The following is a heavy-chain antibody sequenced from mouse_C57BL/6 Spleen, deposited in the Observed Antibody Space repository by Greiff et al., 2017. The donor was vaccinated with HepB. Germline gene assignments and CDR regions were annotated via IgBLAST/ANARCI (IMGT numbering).Heavy chain of an antibody. CDR2: ISDGGSYT. Sequence: DVMLVESGGGLVKPGGSLKLSCAASGFTFSSYAMSWVRQTPEKRLEWVATISDGGSYTYYPDNVKGRFTISRDNAKNNLYLQMSHLKSEDTAMYYCARELLGRRYAMDYWGQGTSVTVSS. J-gene: IGHJ4*01. D-gene: IGHD4-1*01. CDR1: GFTFSSYA. V-gene: IGHV5-4*01. CDR3: ARELLGRRYAMDY.